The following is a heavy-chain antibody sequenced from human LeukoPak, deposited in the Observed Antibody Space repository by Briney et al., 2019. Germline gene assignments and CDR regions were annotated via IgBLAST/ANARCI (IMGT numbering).Heavy chain of an antibody. V-gene: IGHV3-7*01. CDR1: GFTFSSYW. CDR2: IKGDGSQK. CDR3: ARWRGAQSEFEY. D-gene: IGHD3-3*01. J-gene: IGHJ4*02. Sequence: GGSLRLSCAASGFTFSSYWMHWVRQAPGKGLEFVANIKGDGSQKEYVDSVKGRFTISRDNAKNSLYLQMISLGAEDTAVYYCARWRGAQSEFEYWGQGTLVTVSS.